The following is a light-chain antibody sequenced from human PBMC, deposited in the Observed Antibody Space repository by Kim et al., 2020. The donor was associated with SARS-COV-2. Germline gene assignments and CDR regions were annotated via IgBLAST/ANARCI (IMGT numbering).Light chain of an antibody. CDR1: QNINSL. J-gene: IGKJ2*01. CDR2: DAT. CDR3: QQYSSYSYS. V-gene: IGKV1-5*01. Sequence: ASVGDTVTITCRASQNINSLLAWYQQKPGKSPNFLIYDATDLRSGVPSRFRGRGSGTQFTLTISGLQPDDFATYYCQQYSSYSYSFGQGTKVDIK.